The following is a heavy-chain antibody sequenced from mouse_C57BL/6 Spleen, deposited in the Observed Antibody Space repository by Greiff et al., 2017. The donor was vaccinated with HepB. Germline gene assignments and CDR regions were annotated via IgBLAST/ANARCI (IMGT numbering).Heavy chain of an antibody. Sequence: QVQLQQSGPELVKPGASVKISSKASGYAFSSSWMNWVKQRPGKGLEWIGRIYPGDGDTNYNGKFKGKATLTADKSSSTAYMQLSSLTSEDSAVYFCARITTVVAPNYFDYWGQGTTLTVSS. D-gene: IGHD1-1*01. CDR3: ARITTVVAPNYFDY. V-gene: IGHV1-82*01. J-gene: IGHJ2*01. CDR1: GYAFSSSW. CDR2: IYPGDGDT.